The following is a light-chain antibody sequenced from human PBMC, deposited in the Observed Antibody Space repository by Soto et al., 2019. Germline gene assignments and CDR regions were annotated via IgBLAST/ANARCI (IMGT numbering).Light chain of an antibody. CDR2: NNN. CDR1: SSNIGSNY. Sequence: QSVLTQPPSASGTPGQRVTISCSGSSSNIGSNYVYWYQHLPGTAPKLLIYNNNQRPSGVPDRFSGSKSGTSASLAITGLRSGDEADYYCAAWDDSLSGPVFGGGTKLTVL. CDR3: AAWDDSLSGPV. J-gene: IGLJ3*02. V-gene: IGLV1-47*02.